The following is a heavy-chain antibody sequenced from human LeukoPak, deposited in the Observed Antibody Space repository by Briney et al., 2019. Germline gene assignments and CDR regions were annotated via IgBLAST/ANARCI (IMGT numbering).Heavy chain of an antibody. Sequence: GGSLRLSCAASGFTVSSNYMSWVRQAPGKGLEWVSVIYSGGSTYYAESVKGRFTISRDNAKNSLYLQMNSLRAEDTAVYYCAGGHSSGYYPIDYWGQGTLVTVSS. J-gene: IGHJ4*02. V-gene: IGHV3-66*01. D-gene: IGHD3-22*01. CDR3: AGGHSSGYYPIDY. CDR1: GFTVSSNY. CDR2: IYSGGST.